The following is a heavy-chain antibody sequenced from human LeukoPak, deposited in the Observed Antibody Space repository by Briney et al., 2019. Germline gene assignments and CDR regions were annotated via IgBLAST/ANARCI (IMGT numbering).Heavy chain of an antibody. J-gene: IGHJ4*02. CDR2: ISGSGGST. CDR3: AKDLSITMVRGVSRYFDY. V-gene: IGHV3-23*01. Sequence: PGGSLRLSCAASGFTFSSYAMSWVRQAPGKGLEWVSAISGSGGSTYYADSVKGRFTISRDNSKNTLYLQMNSLRAEDTAVYYCAKDLSITMVRGVSRYFDYWGQGTLVTVSS. D-gene: IGHD3-10*01. CDR1: GFTFSSYA.